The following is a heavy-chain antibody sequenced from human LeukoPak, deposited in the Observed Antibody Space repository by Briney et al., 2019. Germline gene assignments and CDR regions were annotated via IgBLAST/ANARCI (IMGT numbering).Heavy chain of an antibody. CDR3: ARLRYYDILTGYYEYNWFDP. CDR1: GGSISSSSYY. V-gene: IGHV4-39*01. D-gene: IGHD3-9*01. Sequence: SETLSLTCTVSGGSISSSSYYWGWIRQPPGKGLEWIGSIYYSGSTYYNPSLKSRVTTSVDTSKNQFSLKLSSVTAADTAVYYCARLRYYDILTGYYEYNWFDPWGQGTLVTVSS. CDR2: IYYSGST. J-gene: IGHJ5*02.